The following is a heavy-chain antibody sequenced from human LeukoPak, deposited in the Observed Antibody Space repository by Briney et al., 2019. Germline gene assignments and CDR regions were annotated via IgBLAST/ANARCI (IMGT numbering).Heavy chain of an antibody. D-gene: IGHD3-22*01. V-gene: IGHV1-2*02. J-gene: IGHJ4*02. Sequence: ASVKVSCKASGYTLTGYYMHWVRQAPGQGLEWMGWINPNSGGTNYAQKFQGRVTMTRDTSISTSYMELSRLRSDDTAVYYCARVRGYYDSSGYYDYWGQGTLVTVSS. CDR2: INPNSGGT. CDR1: GYTLTGYY. CDR3: ARVRGYYDSSGYYDY.